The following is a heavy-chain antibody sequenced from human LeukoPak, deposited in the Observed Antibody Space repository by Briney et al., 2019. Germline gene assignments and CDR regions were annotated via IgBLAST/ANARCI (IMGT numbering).Heavy chain of an antibody. CDR3: ARDGYNSDFGDY. D-gene: IGHD5-24*01. J-gene: IGHJ4*02. Sequence: PGGSLRLSCAASGFTFSGYSMNWVRQAPGKGLEWVSSISSSSSYIYYADSVKGRFTISRDNAKNSLYLQMNSLRAEDTAVYYCARDGYNSDFGDYWGQGTLVTVSS. V-gene: IGHV3-21*01. CDR2: ISSSSSYI. CDR1: GFTFSGYS.